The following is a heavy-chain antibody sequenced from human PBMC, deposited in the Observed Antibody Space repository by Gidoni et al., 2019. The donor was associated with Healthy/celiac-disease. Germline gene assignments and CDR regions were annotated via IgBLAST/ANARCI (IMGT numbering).Heavy chain of an antibody. Sequence: QVQPVESAGGVVQPGRSLSLSCAASGFTFSSYGMHWVRQAPGKGLEWVAVIWYDGSNKYYADSGKGRFTISRDNSKNTLYLQMNSLRAEDTAVYYCARGAVNFDYWGQGTLVTVSS. CDR3: ARGAVNFDY. CDR1: GFTFSSYG. J-gene: IGHJ4*02. V-gene: IGHV3-33*01. CDR2: IWYDGSNK.